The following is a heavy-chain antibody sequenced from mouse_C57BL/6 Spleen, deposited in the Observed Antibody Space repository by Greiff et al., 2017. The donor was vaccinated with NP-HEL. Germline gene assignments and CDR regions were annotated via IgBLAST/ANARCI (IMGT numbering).Heavy chain of an antibody. CDR3: ARGGYYYGSSHGYFDV. J-gene: IGHJ1*03. CDR2: IYPGDGDT. CDR1: GYAFSSYW. D-gene: IGHD1-1*01. V-gene: IGHV1-80*01. Sequence: QVQLQQSGAELVKPGASVKISCKASGYAFSSYWMNWVKQRPGKGLEWIGQIYPGDGDTNYNGKFKGKATLTADKSSSTAYMQRSSLTSADSAVDFCARGGYYYGSSHGYFDVWGTGTTVTVSS.